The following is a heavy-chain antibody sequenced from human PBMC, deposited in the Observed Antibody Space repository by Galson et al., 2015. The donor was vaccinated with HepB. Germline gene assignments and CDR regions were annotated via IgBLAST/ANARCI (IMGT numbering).Heavy chain of an antibody. CDR1: GNTFTSYY. CDR3: ARDSWDYYDSSGHIRGSFDY. D-gene: IGHD3-22*01. J-gene: IGHJ4*02. CDR2: INPSGGST. Sequence: SVKVSCKASGNTFTSYYMHWVRQAPGQGLEWMGIINPSGGSTSYAQKFQGRVTMTRDTSTSTVYMELSSLRSEDTAVYYCARDSWDYYDSSGHIRGSFDYWGQGTLVTVSS. V-gene: IGHV1-46*01.